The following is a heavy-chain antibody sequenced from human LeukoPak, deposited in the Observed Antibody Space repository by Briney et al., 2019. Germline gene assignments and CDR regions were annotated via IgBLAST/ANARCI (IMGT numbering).Heavy chain of an antibody. CDR3: AKGPNYSSGAPYFDY. J-gene: IGHJ4*02. CDR1: GFTFSRYY. D-gene: IGHD6-19*01. V-gene: IGHV3-7*03. CDR2: IKEDGSET. Sequence: GGSLRLSCAASGFTFSRYYMSWVRQTPGKGLEWLANIKEDGSETYYVDSVKGRFTISRDNAKNSLYLQMNSLRAEDMALYYCAKGPNYSSGAPYFDYWGQGTLVTVSS.